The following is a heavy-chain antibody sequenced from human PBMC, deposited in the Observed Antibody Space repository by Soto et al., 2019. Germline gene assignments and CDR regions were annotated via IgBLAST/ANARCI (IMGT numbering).Heavy chain of an antibody. J-gene: IGHJ4*02. Sequence: GVSQTNCCVAAECNFDEYAPGWIRQTTGKGLVWVSAISGSGASTYDADSVKGRFTISRDNSNNTLYLQMNSLRAEDTAVYYCAKTPGVITVITSFDHWGQGTPVTGSS. D-gene: IGHD3-16*01. V-gene: IGHV3-23*01. CDR3: AKTPGVITVITSFDH. CDR2: ISGSGAST. CDR1: ECNFDEYA.